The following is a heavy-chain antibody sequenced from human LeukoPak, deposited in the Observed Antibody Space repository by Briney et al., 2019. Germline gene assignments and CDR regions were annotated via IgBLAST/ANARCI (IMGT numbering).Heavy chain of an antibody. CDR1: GFTFSSYG. V-gene: IGHV3-33*06. D-gene: IGHD2-2*01. CDR2: IWYDGNHK. Sequence: GGSLRLSCAASGFTFSSYGMHWVRQAPGKGLEWVAIIWYDGNHKYYVDSVKGRFTISRDNYKNTLYLQMDSLRAEDTAVYYCAKAPKRYCTSASFQGYFDYWGQGTLVTVSS. CDR3: AKAPKRYCTSASFQGYFDY. J-gene: IGHJ4*02.